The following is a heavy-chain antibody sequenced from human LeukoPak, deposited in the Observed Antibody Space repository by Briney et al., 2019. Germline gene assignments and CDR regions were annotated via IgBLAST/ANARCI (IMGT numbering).Heavy chain of an antibody. Sequence: GGSLRLSCAASGFTFSSYSMNWVRQAPGKGLEWVSSISSSSSYIYYADSVKGRFTISRDNSKNTLYLQMNSLRAEDTAVYYCARDDSSSWYTFGYWGQGTLVTVSS. CDR1: GFTFSSYS. CDR3: ARDDSSSWYTFGY. D-gene: IGHD6-13*01. V-gene: IGHV3-21*01. J-gene: IGHJ4*02. CDR2: ISSSSSYI.